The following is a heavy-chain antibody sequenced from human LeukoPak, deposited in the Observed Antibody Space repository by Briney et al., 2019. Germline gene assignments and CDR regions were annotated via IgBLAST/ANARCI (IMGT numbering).Heavy chain of an antibody. J-gene: IGHJ3*02. D-gene: IGHD6-19*01. CDR2: IYPGDSDT. CDR1: GYSFTSYW. V-gene: IGHV5-51*01. Sequence: GESLKISCKGSGYSFTSYWIGLVRQMPGKGLEWMGIIYPGDSDTRYSPSFQGQVTISADESISTAYLQWSSLKASDTAMYYCARHRAASSGWYDAFDIWGQGTMVTVSS. CDR3: ARHRAASSGWYDAFDI.